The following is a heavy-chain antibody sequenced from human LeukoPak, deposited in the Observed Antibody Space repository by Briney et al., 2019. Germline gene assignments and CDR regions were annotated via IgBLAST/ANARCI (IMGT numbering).Heavy chain of an antibody. Sequence: SETLSLTCTVSGGSISSSSYYWGWIRQPPGKGLEWIGSIYYSGSTYYNPSLKSRVTISVDRSKNQFSLKLSSVTAADTAVYYCARGERITMVRGVIERWFDPWGQGTLVTVSS. D-gene: IGHD3-10*01. CDR1: GGSISSSSYY. V-gene: IGHV4-39*07. J-gene: IGHJ5*02. CDR2: IYYSGST. CDR3: ARGERITMVRGVIERWFDP.